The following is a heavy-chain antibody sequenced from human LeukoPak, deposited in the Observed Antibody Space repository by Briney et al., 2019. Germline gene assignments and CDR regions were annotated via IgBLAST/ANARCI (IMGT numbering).Heavy chain of an antibody. CDR3: VRLTAAGRRTDFDY. CDR2: ISYGGSNR. Sequence: GGSLRLSCAASGFTVSSNYMSWVRQAPGKGLEWVAAISYGGSNRYYADSVKGRFTISRDNSKNTLYLQMNSLRTEDTAVYYCVRLTAAGRRTDFDYWGQGTLVTVSS. V-gene: IGHV3-30*03. D-gene: IGHD6-13*01. CDR1: GFTVSSNY. J-gene: IGHJ4*02.